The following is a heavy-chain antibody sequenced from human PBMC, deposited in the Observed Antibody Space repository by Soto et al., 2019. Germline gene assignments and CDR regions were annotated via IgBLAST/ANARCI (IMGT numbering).Heavy chain of an antibody. CDR3: ASRGSGYDYYYYGMDV. CDR1: GYSFTSYW. V-gene: IGHV5-10-1*01. Sequence: GESLKISCKGSGYSFTSYWISWVRQMPGKGLEWMGRIDPSDSYTNYSPSFQGHVTISADKSISTAYLQWSSLKASDTAMYYCASRGSGYDYYYYGMDVWGQGTTVTVSS. J-gene: IGHJ6*02. D-gene: IGHD5-12*01. CDR2: IDPSDSYT.